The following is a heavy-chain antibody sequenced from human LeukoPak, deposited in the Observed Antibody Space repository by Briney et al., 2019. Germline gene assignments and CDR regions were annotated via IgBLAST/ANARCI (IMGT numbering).Heavy chain of an antibody. CDR3: ARGDSGWYHPLDY. J-gene: IGHJ4*02. D-gene: IGHD6-19*01. Sequence: GGSLRLSCAVSGFTFSSYAMSWVRQAPGKGLEWVSGVTISGGSTYYADSVKGRFTISRDNAKNSLYLQMNGLRAEDTAVYYCARGDSGWYHPLDYWGQGTLVTVSS. CDR2: VTISGGST. CDR1: GFTFSSYA. V-gene: IGHV3-23*01.